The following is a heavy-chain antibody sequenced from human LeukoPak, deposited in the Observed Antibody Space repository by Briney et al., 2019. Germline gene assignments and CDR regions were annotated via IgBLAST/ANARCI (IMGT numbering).Heavy chain of an antibody. J-gene: IGHJ4*02. Sequence: GASVTVSCKASGGTFSSYAISWVRQAPGQGLEWMGGIIPIFGTANYAQKFQGRVTITADESTSTAYMELSSLRSEDTAVYYCAWGSGSYALGYWGQGTLVTVSS. CDR1: GGTFSSYA. CDR2: IIPIFGTA. CDR3: AWGSGSYALGY. D-gene: IGHD3-10*01. V-gene: IGHV1-69*13.